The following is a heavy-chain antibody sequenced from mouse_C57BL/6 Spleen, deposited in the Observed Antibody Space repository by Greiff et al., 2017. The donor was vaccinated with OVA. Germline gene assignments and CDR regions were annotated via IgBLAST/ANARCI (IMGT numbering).Heavy chain of an antibody. V-gene: IGHV1-39*01. CDR1: GYSFTDYN. CDR3: ARTLLTGTDYFDY. CDR2: INPNYGTT. Sequence: VQLKESGPELVKPGASVKISCKASGYSFTDYNMNWVKQSDGKSLEWIGVINPNYGTTSYNQKFKGKATLTVDQSSSTAYMQLNSLTSEDSAVYYCARTLLTGTDYFDYWGQGTTLTVSS. J-gene: IGHJ2*01. D-gene: IGHD4-1*01.